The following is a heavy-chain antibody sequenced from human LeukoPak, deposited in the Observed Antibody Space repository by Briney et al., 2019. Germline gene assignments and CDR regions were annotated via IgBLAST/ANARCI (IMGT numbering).Heavy chain of an antibody. D-gene: IGHD3-22*01. V-gene: IGHV4-59*08. CDR3: ARHSSGFYSPFFDY. Sequence: SETLSLTCTVSGGSVSSYYWGWIRQFPGKGLDFIGFTYHTATSNYNPSLNSRVSMSIDMSKNALYLNLSSVTAADTAIYYCARHSSGFYSPFFDYWGRGALVTVSS. CDR2: TYHTATS. CDR1: GGSVSSYY. J-gene: IGHJ4*02.